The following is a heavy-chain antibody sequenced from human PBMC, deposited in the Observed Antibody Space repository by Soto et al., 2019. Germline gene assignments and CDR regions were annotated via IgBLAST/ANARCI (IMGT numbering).Heavy chain of an antibody. CDR1: GFTFSSYS. Sequence: VQLVESGGGLVKPGGSLRLSCAASGFTFSSYSMNWVRQAPGKGLEWVSSISSSSSYIYYADSVKGRFTISRDNAKNSLYLQMNSLRDEDTAVYYCARDQVAGTRYFDLWGRGTLVTVSS. V-gene: IGHV3-21*01. CDR2: ISSSSSYI. J-gene: IGHJ2*01. D-gene: IGHD6-19*01. CDR3: ARDQVAGTRYFDL.